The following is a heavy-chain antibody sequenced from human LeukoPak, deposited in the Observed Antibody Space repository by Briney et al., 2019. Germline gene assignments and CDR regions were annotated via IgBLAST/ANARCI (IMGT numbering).Heavy chain of an antibody. CDR1: GFTFDDYG. J-gene: IGHJ4*02. Sequence: GGSLRLSCAASGFTFDDYGMSWVRQAPGKGLEWVSSISGSGSSYSYYADSVKGRFTISRDNSKNSLYLQMNSLRVEDTAVYYCASASSHRIAAGGDYWGQGSLVTVSS. D-gene: IGHD6-13*01. CDR2: ISGSGSSYS. V-gene: IGHV3-21*01. CDR3: ASASSHRIAAGGDY.